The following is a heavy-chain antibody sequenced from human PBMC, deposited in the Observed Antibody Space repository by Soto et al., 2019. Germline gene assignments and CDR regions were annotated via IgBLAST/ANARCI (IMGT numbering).Heavy chain of an antibody. V-gene: IGHV3-21*01. CDR3: AREDSIIIQAVSEF. CDR1: VLTFSTYA. Sequence: PGGSLRLSCAASVLTFSTYAMTCVRHSPGKGLEWVSSISKSDYTYYSDSVKGRFAISRDNAKSSVSLQMNTLRVEDTAVYYCAREDSIIIQAVSEFWGQGTLVTVSS. J-gene: IGHJ4*02. D-gene: IGHD3-22*01. CDR2: ISKSDYT.